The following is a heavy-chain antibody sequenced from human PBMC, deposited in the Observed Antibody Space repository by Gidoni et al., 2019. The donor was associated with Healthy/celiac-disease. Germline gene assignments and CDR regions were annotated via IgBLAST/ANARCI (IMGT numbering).Heavy chain of an antibody. V-gene: IGHV3-15*07. CDR3: TTRQWLVLNYDY. Sequence: EVQLVESGGGLVKPGGSLRLPCVASGFTFSNAWMNWVRQAPGKGLEWVGRIKSKTDGGTTDYAAPVKGRFTISRDDSKNTLYLQMNSLKTEDTAVYYCTTRQWLVLNYDYWGQGTLVTVSS. CDR1: GFTFSNAW. J-gene: IGHJ4*02. D-gene: IGHD6-19*01. CDR2: IKSKTDGGTT.